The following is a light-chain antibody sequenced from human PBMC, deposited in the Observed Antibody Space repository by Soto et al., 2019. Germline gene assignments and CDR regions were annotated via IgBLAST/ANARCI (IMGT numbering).Light chain of an antibody. CDR1: QSVSSN. V-gene: IGKV3-15*01. J-gene: IGKJ3*01. CDR2: GAS. Sequence: EIVMTQSPATLSVSPGGRATLSCRASQSVSSNLAWYQQKPGQAPRLLIYGASTRATGIPARFSGSGSGTEFTLTICSLQSEDFAVYYCQQYNNWPFTFGPGTKVDIK. CDR3: QQYNNWPFT.